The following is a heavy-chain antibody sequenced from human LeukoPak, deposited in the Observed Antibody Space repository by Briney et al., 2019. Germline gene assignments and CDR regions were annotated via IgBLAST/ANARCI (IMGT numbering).Heavy chain of an antibody. CDR1: GGSISSYY. J-gene: IGHJ6*03. V-gene: IGHV4-59*01. Sequence: SETLSLTCTVSGGSISSYYWSWIRQPPGKGLEWMGYIYYSGSTTYNPSLKSRVTISVDTSKNQFSLKLSSVTAADTAVYYCARGMFVVVPAAMDYYYYYMDVWGKGTTVTVSS. D-gene: IGHD2-2*01. CDR2: IYYSGST. CDR3: ARGMFVVVPAAMDYYYYYMDV.